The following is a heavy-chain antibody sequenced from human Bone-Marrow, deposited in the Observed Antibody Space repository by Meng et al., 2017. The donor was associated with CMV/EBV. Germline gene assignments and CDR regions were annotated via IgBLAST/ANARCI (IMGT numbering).Heavy chain of an antibody. V-gene: IGHV4-39*01. CDR3: ARHIDSGSYSGFDY. Sequence: ESLKISCTVSGGSISSSSYYWGWIRQPPGKGLEWIGSIYYSGSTYYNPSLKSRVTISVDTSKNQFSLKLSSVTAADTAVYYCARHIDSGSYSGFDYWGQGTLVTVSS. CDR1: GGSISSSSYY. D-gene: IGHD3-10*01. J-gene: IGHJ4*02. CDR2: IYYSGST.